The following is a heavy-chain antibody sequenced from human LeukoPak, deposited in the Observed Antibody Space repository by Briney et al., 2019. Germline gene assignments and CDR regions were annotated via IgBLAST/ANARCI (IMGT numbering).Heavy chain of an antibody. J-gene: IGHJ6*02. CDR3: ARGQADYFGLDV. CDR2: IYYDGSKK. V-gene: IGHV3-33*07. CDR1: GFTFSRSG. Sequence: GRSLRLSCAASGFTFSRSGMCWVRQAPGKGLEWMAVIYYDGSKKYYADSVKGRFTISRDNSRNTLYLEMNSLRTDDTAVYYCARGQADYFGLDVWGQGTTVTVSS.